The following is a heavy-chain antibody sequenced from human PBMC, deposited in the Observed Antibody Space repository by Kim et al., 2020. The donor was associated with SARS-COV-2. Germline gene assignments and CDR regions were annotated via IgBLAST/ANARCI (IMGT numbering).Heavy chain of an antibody. CDR1: GYTFSGFA. Sequence: ASVKVSCKASGYTFSGFAMNWVRQAPGQGLEWMGWINTNTGNPTYAQGFTGRFVFSLDTSVSTAYLQISSLKAEDTAVYYCARDRRGYCTGGSCYGANTWFDPWGQGTLVTVSS. D-gene: IGHD2-15*01. J-gene: IGHJ5*02. CDR2: INTNTGNP. CDR3: ARDRRGYCTGGSCYGANTWFDP. V-gene: IGHV7-4-1*02.